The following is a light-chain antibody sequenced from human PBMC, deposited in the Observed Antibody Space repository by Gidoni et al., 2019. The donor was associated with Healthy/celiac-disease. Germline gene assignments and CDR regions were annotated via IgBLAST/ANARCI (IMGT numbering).Light chain of an antibody. Sequence: DIVLTQPPGTLSLSPGERATLSCTASQSVSSSDLAWYQQKPGQAPRLLIYGASSRATGIPDRFSGSGSETDFTLTISRLEPEEFAVYYCQQYGSSPTFXQXTKVXIK. CDR3: QQYGSSPT. V-gene: IGKV3-20*01. J-gene: IGKJ1*01. CDR2: GAS. CDR1: QSVSSSD.